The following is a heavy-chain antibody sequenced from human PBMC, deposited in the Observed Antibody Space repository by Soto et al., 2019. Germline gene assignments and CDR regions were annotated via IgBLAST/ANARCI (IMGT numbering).Heavy chain of an antibody. D-gene: IGHD3-3*01. CDR3: ARGARRVTIFGVVIIGAFDI. V-gene: IGHV4-59*12. CDR2: IYYSGST. J-gene: IGHJ3*02. Sequence: SETLSLTCTVSGGSISSYYWSWIRQPPGKGLEWIGYIYYSGSTYYNPSLKSRVTISVDTSKNQFSLKLSSVTAADTAVYYCARGARRVTIFGVVIIGAFDIWGKGTMVTVSS. CDR1: GGSISSYY.